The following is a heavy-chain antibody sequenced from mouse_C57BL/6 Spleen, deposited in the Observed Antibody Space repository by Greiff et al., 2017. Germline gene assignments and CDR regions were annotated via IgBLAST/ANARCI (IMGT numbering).Heavy chain of an antibody. D-gene: IGHD1-1*01. Sequence: QVQLKQPGAELVRPGSSVKLSCKASGYTFTSYWLHWVKQRPIQGLEWIGNIDPSDSETHYNQKFKDKATLTVDKSSSTAYMQLSSLTSEDSAVYYCARWTTVVARYFDVWGTGTTVTVSS. CDR2: IDPSDSET. J-gene: IGHJ1*03. CDR3: ARWTTVVARYFDV. V-gene: IGHV1-52*01. CDR1: GYTFTSYW.